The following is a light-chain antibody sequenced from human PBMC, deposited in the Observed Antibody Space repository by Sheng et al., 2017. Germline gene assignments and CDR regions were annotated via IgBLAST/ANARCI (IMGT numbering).Light chain of an antibody. CDR1: SSNIGSNY. CDR2: RNN. Sequence: QPVLTQPPSASGTPGQRVTISCSGSSSNIGSNYVYWHQQLPGTAPKLLIYRNNQRPSGVPDRFSASKSGTSSSLAISGLRTEDEGDYYCASWDDSLSGLLFGGGTKLTVL. CDR3: ASWDDSLSGLL. J-gene: IGLJ2*01. V-gene: IGLV1-47*01.